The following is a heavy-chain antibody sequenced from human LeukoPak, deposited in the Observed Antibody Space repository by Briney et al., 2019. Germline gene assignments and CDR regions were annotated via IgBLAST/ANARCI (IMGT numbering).Heavy chain of an antibody. J-gene: IGHJ6*02. Sequence: SGTLSLTCAVSGGSISSSNWWSWVRQPPGKGLEWIGYIYYSGSTYYNPSLKSRVTISVDTSKNQFSLKLSSVTAADTAVYYCARDRDYYDSSGYYPGGDYYGMDVWGQGTTVTVSS. CDR2: IYYSGST. V-gene: IGHV4-4*02. CDR3: ARDRDYYDSSGYYPGGDYYGMDV. D-gene: IGHD3-22*01. CDR1: GGSISSSNW.